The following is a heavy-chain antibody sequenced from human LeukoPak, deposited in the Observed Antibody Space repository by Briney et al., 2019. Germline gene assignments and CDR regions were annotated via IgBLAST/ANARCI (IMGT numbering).Heavy chain of an antibody. CDR3: AKGLGVGYCGDGSCYVYGMDV. V-gene: IGHV3-30*18. CDR2: ISYDGNNK. J-gene: IGHJ6*02. CDR1: GFTFSRYG. D-gene: IGHD2-15*01. Sequence: PGRSLRLSCAASGFTFSRYGMRWVRQAPGKGLEWVAVISYDGNNKYYADSVKGRFTISRDNSKNTLYLQMNSLRPEDTAVFYCAKGLGVGYCGDGSCYVYGMDVWGQGTTVTVSS.